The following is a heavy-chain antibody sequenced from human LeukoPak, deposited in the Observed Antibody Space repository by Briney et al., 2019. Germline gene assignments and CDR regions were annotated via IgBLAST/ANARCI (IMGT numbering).Heavy chain of an antibody. J-gene: IGHJ5*02. D-gene: IGHD3-10*01. V-gene: IGHV4-39*01. CDR2: IYYSGST. Sequence: SETLSLTCTVSGGSISSTRYYWGWIHQPPGKGLEWIGSIYYSGSTYYNPSLKSRVTMSVDRSKNQFSLKLSSVTAADTAVYYCARHGIYYGLGSSYGLPNWFDPWGQGTLVTVSS. CDR3: ARHGIYYGLGSSYGLPNWFDP. CDR1: GGSISSTRYY.